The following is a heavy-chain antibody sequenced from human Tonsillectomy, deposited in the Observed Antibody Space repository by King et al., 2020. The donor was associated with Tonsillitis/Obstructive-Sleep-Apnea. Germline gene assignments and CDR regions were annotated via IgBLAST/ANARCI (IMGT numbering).Heavy chain of an antibody. V-gene: IGHV1-46*01. D-gene: IGHD3-3*01. CDR2: INPSVCST. J-gene: IGHJ4*02. Sequence: QLVQSGAEVKKPGASVKVSCKASGYTFTSYYMHWVRQAPGQGLDGMGIINPSVCSTSYAQKFQGRVTMTRDTSTSTVYMELSSLGSEDTAVYYCARDSNYDFWSGYYPSDYWGQGTLVTVSS. CDR1: GYTFTSYY. CDR3: ARDSNYDFWSGYYPSDY.